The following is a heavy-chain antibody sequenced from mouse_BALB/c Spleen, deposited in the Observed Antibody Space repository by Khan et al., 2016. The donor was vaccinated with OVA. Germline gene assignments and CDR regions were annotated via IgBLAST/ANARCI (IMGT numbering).Heavy chain of an antibody. CDR1: GYTFTDFA. Sequence: QVQLQQSGAELVRPGVSVKISCKGSGYTFTDFAMHWMKQSHAKSLEWLGVISTYYGDADYNHKFRDKATMTVDKSSSTAYMELAGLTSEDSAFYYCVRGSGKSRFAYWGQGTLVTVSA. V-gene: IGHV1S137*01. J-gene: IGHJ3*01. CDR3: VRGSGKSRFAY. CDR2: ISTYYGDA. D-gene: IGHD1-3*01.